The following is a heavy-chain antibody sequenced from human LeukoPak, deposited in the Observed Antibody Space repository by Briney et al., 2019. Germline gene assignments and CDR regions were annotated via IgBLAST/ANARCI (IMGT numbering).Heavy chain of an antibody. CDR1: GFTFSSHG. Sequence: GGSLRLSCAASGFTFSSHGMHWVRQAPGKGLEWVAFIRYDGSNKYYADSVKGRFTISRDNSKNTLNLQMNSLRAEDTAMYYCAKDRGSTTIEYYYFDLWGRGTLVTVSS. CDR3: AKDRGSTTIEYYYFDL. CDR2: IRYDGSNK. J-gene: IGHJ2*01. D-gene: IGHD2-2*01. V-gene: IGHV3-30*02.